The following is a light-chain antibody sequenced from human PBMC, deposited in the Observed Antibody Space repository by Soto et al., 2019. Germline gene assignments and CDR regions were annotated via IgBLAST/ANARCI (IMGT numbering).Light chain of an antibody. V-gene: IGKV3-15*01. Sequence: EIVMTQSPATLSLSPGERATLSCRASQSVSSNLAWYRQKPGQAPTLLIYRTSTRATGIPDRFSGSGSVTEFTLTITSLQSEDFAFYYCQQYNNWPYTFGQGTKLEIK. CDR3: QQYNNWPYT. J-gene: IGKJ2*01. CDR2: RTS. CDR1: QSVSSN.